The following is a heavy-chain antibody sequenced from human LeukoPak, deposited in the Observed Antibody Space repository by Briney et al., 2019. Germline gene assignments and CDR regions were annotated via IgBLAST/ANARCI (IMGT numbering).Heavy chain of an antibody. Sequence: SETLSLTCAVYGGSFSGYYWSWIRQPPGKGLEWIGEINHSGSTNYNPPLKSRVTISVDTSKNQFSLKLSSVTAADTAVYYCAREGYNYHYVDYWGQGTLVTVSS. CDR2: INHSGST. CDR3: AREGYNYHYVDY. V-gene: IGHV4-34*01. CDR1: GGSFSGYY. D-gene: IGHD5-18*01. J-gene: IGHJ4*02.